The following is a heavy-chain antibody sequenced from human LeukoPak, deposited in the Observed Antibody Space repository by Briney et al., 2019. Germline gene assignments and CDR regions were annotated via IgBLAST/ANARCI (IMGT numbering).Heavy chain of an antibody. CDR2: ISGGSSSV. V-gene: IGHV3-48*02. CDR3: ARGEYCSGVTCYSYFDP. Sequence: GGSLRLSCVASGFTFRTYSMNWVRQAPGKGLEWVSYISGGSSSVYYADSVKGRFTVSRDNAKNSLYLQMNSLRDEDTAVYYCARGEYCSGVTCYSYFDPWGRGTLVTVSS. CDR1: GFTFRTYS. D-gene: IGHD2-15*01. J-gene: IGHJ2*01.